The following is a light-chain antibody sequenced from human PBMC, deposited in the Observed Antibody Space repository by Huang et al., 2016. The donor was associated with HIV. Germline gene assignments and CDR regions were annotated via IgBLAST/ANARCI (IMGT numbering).Light chain of an antibody. CDR1: QSVSTR. CDR2: GAS. V-gene: IGKV3-15*01. CDR3: QQYNNWPRT. Sequence: EIVMTQSPATLSVSPGERVTLSCRASQSVSTRLAWYQQRPGQAPRLLIHGASTRPTGIPARFSGGGSGTEFTLTISSLQSEDFAVYYCQQYNNWPRTCGQGTNLEIK. J-gene: IGKJ2*01.